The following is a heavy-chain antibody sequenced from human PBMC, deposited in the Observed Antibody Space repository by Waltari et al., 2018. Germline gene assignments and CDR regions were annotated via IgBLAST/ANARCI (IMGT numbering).Heavy chain of an antibody. V-gene: IGHV1-3*01. CDR1: GYTFTSYA. J-gene: IGHJ1*01. Sequence: QVQLVQSGAEVKKPGASVKVSCKASGYTFTSYAMHWVRQAPGQRLEWMGWINAGNGNTKYSQKFKGRITITRDTSASTAYMELSSLRSEDTAVYYCASMGRSPGIGVGYFQHWGQGTLVTVSS. CDR3: ASMGRSPGIGVGYFQH. D-gene: IGHD2-8*01. CDR2: INAGNGNT.